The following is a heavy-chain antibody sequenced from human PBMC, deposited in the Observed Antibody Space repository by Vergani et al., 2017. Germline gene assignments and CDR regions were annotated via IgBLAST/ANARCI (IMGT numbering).Heavy chain of an antibody. CDR3: ARDTIDTPSSLDA. Sequence: QVQLVESGGGVVQPGRSLRLSCTPSSFKLGDYGMHWVRQAPGRGLEWVSMTWYEGNNNYYADSVKGRFTISKDISKNTLYLQMNSLRGDDTAVYYCARDTIDTPSSLDALGQGTLVTVSS. D-gene: IGHD3-10*01. J-gene: IGHJ5*02. CDR1: SFKLGDYG. CDR2: TWYEGNNN. V-gene: IGHV3-33*01.